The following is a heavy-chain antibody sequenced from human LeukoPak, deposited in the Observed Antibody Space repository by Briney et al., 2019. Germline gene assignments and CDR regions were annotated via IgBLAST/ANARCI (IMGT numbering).Heavy chain of an antibody. J-gene: IGHJ4*02. CDR1: GFTFRNYW. Sequence: PGGSLRLSCAASGFTFRNYWMSWVRQAPGKGLEWVSAISGSGGSTYYADSVKGRFTVSRDNSKNTLYLQMNSLRAEDTAVYYCAKIEDNWNYGYFDYWGQGTLVTVSS. V-gene: IGHV3-23*01. D-gene: IGHD1-7*01. CDR3: AKIEDNWNYGYFDY. CDR2: ISGSGGST.